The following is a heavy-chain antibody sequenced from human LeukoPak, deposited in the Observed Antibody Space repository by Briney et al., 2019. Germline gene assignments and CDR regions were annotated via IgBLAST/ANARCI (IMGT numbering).Heavy chain of an antibody. D-gene: IGHD4-23*01. J-gene: IGHJ4*02. V-gene: IGHV3-33*01. CDR2: IWYDGSNK. CDR3: ARDYGGNSGLDY. Sequence: GGSLRLSCAASGFTFSNYGMHWVRQAPGKGLEWVAVIWYDGSNKYYADSVKGRFTISRDNSKNTLYLQMNSLRAEDTAVYYCARDYGGNSGLDYWGQGTLVTVSS. CDR1: GFTFSNYG.